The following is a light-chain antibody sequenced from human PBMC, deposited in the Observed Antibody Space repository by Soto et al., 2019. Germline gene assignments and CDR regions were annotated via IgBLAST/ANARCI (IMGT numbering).Light chain of an antibody. J-gene: IGKJ4*01. V-gene: IGKV3-20*01. CDR2: GAS. CDR3: QQYGTSPLT. CDR1: QSVSSSW. Sequence: EIVLTQSPGTLSLSPGERATLSCRASQSVSSSWLAWYQQKPGQAPRLLIYGASSRATGIPDRFSGSGSGTDFTLTISRLEPEDFALYYCQQYGTSPLTFGGGTKVEIK.